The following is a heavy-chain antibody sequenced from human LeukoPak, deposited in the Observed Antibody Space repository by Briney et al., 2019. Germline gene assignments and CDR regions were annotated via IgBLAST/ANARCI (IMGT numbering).Heavy chain of an antibody. Sequence: SGGSLRLSCAASGFTFSSYWMHWVRQAPGKGLEWVSSISSSSSYIYYADSVKGRFTISRDNAKNSLYLQMNSLRAEDTAVYYCARFGGYYDFDYWGQGTLVTVSS. V-gene: IGHV3-21*01. J-gene: IGHJ4*02. CDR3: ARFGGYYDFDY. CDR2: ISSSSSYI. D-gene: IGHD3-3*01. CDR1: GFTFSSYW.